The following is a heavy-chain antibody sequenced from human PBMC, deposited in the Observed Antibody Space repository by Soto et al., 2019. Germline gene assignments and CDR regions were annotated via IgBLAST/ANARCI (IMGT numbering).Heavy chain of an antibody. J-gene: IGHJ4*02. Sequence: LRLSCAASGFPFSSYAMSWVRQPPGKGLEWVSAISGGGGSTYYADSVKGRFTISRDNSKNTLYLQMNSVRVEDTAVYYCAKDAQAVARSEIDYWGQGTLVTVSS. D-gene: IGHD6-19*01. V-gene: IGHV3-23*01. CDR3: AKDAQAVARSEIDY. CDR1: GFPFSSYA. CDR2: ISGGGGST.